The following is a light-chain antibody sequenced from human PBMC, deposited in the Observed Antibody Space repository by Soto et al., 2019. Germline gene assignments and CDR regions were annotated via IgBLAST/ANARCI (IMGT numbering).Light chain of an antibody. CDR3: QQYNNWPLT. V-gene: IGKV3-15*01. J-gene: IGKJ4*01. CDR2: GAS. Sequence: EVVMTQSPGTLSVSPGERATLSCRASQSVSSNLAWYQQTPGQAPRLLIYGASTRATGMAARFSGSGSGTEFTLTISRLQSEDFAVYFCQQYNNWPLTFGGGTKVDIK. CDR1: QSVSSN.